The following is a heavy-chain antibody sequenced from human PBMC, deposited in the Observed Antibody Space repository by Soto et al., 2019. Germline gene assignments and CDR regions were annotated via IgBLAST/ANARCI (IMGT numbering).Heavy chain of an antibody. Sequence: EVQLLESGGGLAQPGGSLRLSCAASGFTFTSYAMSWVRQAPGKGLEWVSAISGDSTTSYYADSVKGRFTISRDISKNTVILQMNSLRAEDTAIYYCARDSISGNSRLDYWGQGTLVTVSP. J-gene: IGHJ4*02. CDR2: ISGDSTTS. CDR1: GFTFTSYA. D-gene: IGHD4-4*01. V-gene: IGHV3-23*01. CDR3: ARDSISGNSRLDY.